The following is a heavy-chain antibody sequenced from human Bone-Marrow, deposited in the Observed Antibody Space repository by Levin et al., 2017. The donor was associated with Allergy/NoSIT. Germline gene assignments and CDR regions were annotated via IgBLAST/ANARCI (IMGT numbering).Heavy chain of an antibody. Sequence: GESLKISCAASGFTFSSYGMHWVRQAPGKGLEWVAVISYDGSNKYYADSVKGRFTISRDNSKNTLYLQMNSLRAEDTAVYYCATTFDAKDPAGVYFDYWGQGTLVTVSS. D-gene: IGHD3-16*01. V-gene: IGHV3-30*03. CDR3: ATTFDAKDPAGVYFDY. CDR1: GFTFSSYG. J-gene: IGHJ4*02. CDR2: ISYDGSNK.